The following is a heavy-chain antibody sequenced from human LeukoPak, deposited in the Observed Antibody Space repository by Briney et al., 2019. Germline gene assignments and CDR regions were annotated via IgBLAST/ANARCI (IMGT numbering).Heavy chain of an antibody. V-gene: IGHV4-30-4*01. CDR2: IYYSGST. CDR1: GGSISSGDYY. CDR3: AREPMVREPLFDY. Sequence: SQTLSLTCTVSGGSISSGDYYWSWIRQPPGKGLEWIGYIYYSGSTYYNPSLKSRVTISVDTSKNQFSLKLSSVTAADTAVYYCAREPMVREPLFDYWGQGTLVTVSS. D-gene: IGHD3-10*01. J-gene: IGHJ4*02.